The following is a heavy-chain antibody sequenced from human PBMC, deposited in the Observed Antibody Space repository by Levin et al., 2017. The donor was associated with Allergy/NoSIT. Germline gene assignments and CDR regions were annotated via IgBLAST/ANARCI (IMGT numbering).Heavy chain of an antibody. Sequence: SETLSLTCSVSGGSINSHNWWSWVRQPPGKGLEWIGEIYHSGGTNYNPSLKSRVAISVDKSKNQFSLKLSSVTAADTAVYYCAKTRDCSGDSCSFLPFDPWGQGTLVTVSS. V-gene: IGHV4-4*02. J-gene: IGHJ5*02. CDR2: IYHSGGT. CDR3: AKTRDCSGDSCSFLPFDP. D-gene: IGHD2-15*01. CDR1: GGSINSHNW.